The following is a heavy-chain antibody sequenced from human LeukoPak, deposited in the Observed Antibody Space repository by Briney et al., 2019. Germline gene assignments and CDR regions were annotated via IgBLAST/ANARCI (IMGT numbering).Heavy chain of an antibody. CDR1: GYTFTDYY. D-gene: IGHD1-7*01. CDR3: ATLLELLDY. J-gene: IGHJ4*02. V-gene: IGHV1-69-2*01. Sequence: ASVKVSCKLSGYTFTDYYMHWVQQAPGKGLEWMGLVDPEDGETIYAEKFQGRVTITADTPTDTAYMELSSLRSEDTAVYYCATLLELLDYWGQGTLVTVSS. CDR2: VDPEDGET.